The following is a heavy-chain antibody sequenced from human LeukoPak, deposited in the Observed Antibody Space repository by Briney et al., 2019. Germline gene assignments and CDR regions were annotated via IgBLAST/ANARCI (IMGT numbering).Heavy chain of an antibody. Sequence: GGSLRLSCAASGFTFSSYSMNWVRQAPGKGLEWVSYISSSSSTIYYADSVKGRFTISRDNAKNTLYLQTNSLRAEDTAVYYCAKSGCSSTSCSLGLDYWGQGALVTVSS. V-gene: IGHV3-48*04. D-gene: IGHD2-2*01. CDR3: AKSGCSSTSCSLGLDY. CDR1: GFTFSSYS. J-gene: IGHJ4*02. CDR2: ISSSSSTI.